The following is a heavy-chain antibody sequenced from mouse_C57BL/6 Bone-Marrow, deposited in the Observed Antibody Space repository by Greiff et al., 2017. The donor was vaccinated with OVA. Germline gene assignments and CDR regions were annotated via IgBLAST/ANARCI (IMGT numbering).Heavy chain of an antibody. Sequence: EVKLMESGGGLVKPGGSLKLSCAASGFTFSDYGMHWVRQAPEKGLEWVAYISSGSSTIYYADTVKGRFTISRDTAKNTLFLQMTSLRSEDTAMYYCAIERAMDYWGQGTSVTVSS. CDR2: ISSGSSTI. J-gene: IGHJ4*01. CDR3: AIERAMDY. CDR1: GFTFSDYG. V-gene: IGHV5-17*01.